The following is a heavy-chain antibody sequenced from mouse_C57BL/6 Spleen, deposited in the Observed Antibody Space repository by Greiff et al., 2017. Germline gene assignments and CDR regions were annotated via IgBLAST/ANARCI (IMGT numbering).Heavy chain of an antibody. Sequence: QVQLQQSGTELVKPGASVKLSCKASGYTFTSYWMHWVKQRPGQGLEWIGNINPSNGGPNYNEKFKSKATLTVDNSSSTAYMQLSSLTSEDSAVYYCARAGYYYGSSYLWYAMDYWGQGTSVTVSS. V-gene: IGHV1-53*01. CDR2: INPSNGGP. D-gene: IGHD1-1*01. CDR3: ARAGYYYGSSYLWYAMDY. J-gene: IGHJ4*01. CDR1: GYTFTSYW.